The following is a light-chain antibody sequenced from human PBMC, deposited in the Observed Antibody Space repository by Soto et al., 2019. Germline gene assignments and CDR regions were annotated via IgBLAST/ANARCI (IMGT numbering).Light chain of an antibody. CDR2: EVR. CDR1: MRDVGAYNL. V-gene: IGLV2-23*02. Sequence: QSALTQPASVSGSAGQSITISCSGTMRDVGAYNLVSWYQQHPGTAPKLIIYEVRNRPSGISSRFSGSRSGNTASLTISGLQPEDEAVYHCCSYAGSSTWVFGGGTQLTVL. J-gene: IGLJ7*01. CDR3: CSYAGSSTWV.